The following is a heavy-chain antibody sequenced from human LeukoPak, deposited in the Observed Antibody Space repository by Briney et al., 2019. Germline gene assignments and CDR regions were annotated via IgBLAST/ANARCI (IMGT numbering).Heavy chain of an antibody. CDR1: GFTFSDYY. V-gene: IGHV3-23*01. CDR2: ISGSGGST. CDR3: AKDQRYYYEGGFDP. J-gene: IGHJ5*02. D-gene: IGHD3-22*01. Sequence: TGGSLRLSCAASGFTFSDYYMSWIRQAPGKGLEWVSAISGSGGSTYYADSVKGRFTISRDNSKNTLYLQMNSLRAEDTAVYYCAKDQRYYYEGGFDPWGQGTLVTVSS.